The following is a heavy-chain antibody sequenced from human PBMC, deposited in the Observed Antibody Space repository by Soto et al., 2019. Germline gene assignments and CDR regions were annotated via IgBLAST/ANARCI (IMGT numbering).Heavy chain of an antibody. J-gene: IGHJ4*02. D-gene: IGHD3-3*01. CDR3: AREGAHYDFWSGYYGFDY. Sequence: SETLSLTCTVSGGSISSYYWSWIRQPAGKGLEWIGRIYTSGSTNYNPSLKSRVTMSVDTSKNQFSLKLSSVTAADTAVHYCAREGAHYDFWSGYYGFDYWGQGTLVTVSS. V-gene: IGHV4-4*07. CDR2: IYTSGST. CDR1: GGSISSYY.